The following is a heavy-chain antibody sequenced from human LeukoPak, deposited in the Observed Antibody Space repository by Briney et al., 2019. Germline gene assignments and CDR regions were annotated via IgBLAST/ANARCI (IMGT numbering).Heavy chain of an antibody. Sequence: PSETLSLTCAVYGGSFSGNYWSWIRQPPGKGLEWVGEIDHSGSTNYNPSLKSRVTISVDTSKNQFSLKLSSVTAADTAVYYCASGRQLLDYWGQGTLVTVSS. V-gene: IGHV4-34*01. D-gene: IGHD5-24*01. J-gene: IGHJ4*02. CDR3: ASGRQLLDY. CDR2: IDHSGST. CDR1: GGSFSGNY.